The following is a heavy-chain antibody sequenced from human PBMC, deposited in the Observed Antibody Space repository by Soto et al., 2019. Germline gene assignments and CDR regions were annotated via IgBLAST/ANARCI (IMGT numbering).Heavy chain of an antibody. CDR1: GYTLTELS. CDR3: ATFKGPMVYFDY. J-gene: IGHJ4*02. CDR2: FDPEDGET. D-gene: IGHD3-10*01. V-gene: IGHV1-24*01. Sequence: ASVKVSCKVSGYTLTELSMHWVRQAPGKGLEWMGGFDPEDGETIYAQKFQGRVTMTEDTSTDTAYMELSSLRSEDTAVYYCATFKGPMVYFDYWGQGTLVTVSS.